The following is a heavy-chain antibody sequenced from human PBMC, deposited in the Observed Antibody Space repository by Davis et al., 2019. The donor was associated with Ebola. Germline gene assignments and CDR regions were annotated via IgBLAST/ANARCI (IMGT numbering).Heavy chain of an antibody. CDR3: ARGDSSSSIFYYYGMDV. CDR1: GYTFTSYD. V-gene: IGHV1-8*01. J-gene: IGHJ6*02. Sequence: AASVKVSCKASGYTFTSYDINWVRQATGQGLEWMGWMNPNSGNTGYAQKFQGRVTMTRNTSISTAYMELSSLRSEDTAVYYCARGDSSSSIFYYYGMDVWGQETTVTVSS. D-gene: IGHD6-6*01. CDR2: MNPNSGNT.